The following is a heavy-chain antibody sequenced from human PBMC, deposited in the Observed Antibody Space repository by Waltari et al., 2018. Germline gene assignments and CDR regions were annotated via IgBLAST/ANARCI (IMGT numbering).Heavy chain of an antibody. V-gene: IGHV3-48*04. Sequence: EVQLVESGGGLVQPGGSLRLSCAASGFTFSSYSMNWVGQAPGKGLEWVSYISSSSSTIYYADSVKGRFTISRDNAKNSLYLQMNSLRAEDTAVYYCARKRDWLDYWGQGTLVTVSS. J-gene: IGHJ4*02. CDR1: GFTFSSYS. CDR2: ISSSSSTI. D-gene: IGHD3-9*01. CDR3: ARKRDWLDY.